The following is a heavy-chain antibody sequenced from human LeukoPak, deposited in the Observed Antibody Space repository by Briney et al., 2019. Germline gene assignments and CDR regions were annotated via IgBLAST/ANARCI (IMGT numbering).Heavy chain of an antibody. CDR1: GGTFSSYA. Sequence: ASVKVSCKASGGTFSSYAISWVRQAPGQGLEWMGRIIPILGIVNYAQKFQGRVTITADKSTSTAYMELSSLRSEDTAVYYCARGRTIFGVVISSNDAFDIWGQGTMVTVSS. D-gene: IGHD3-3*01. CDR2: IIPILGIV. J-gene: IGHJ3*02. CDR3: ARGRTIFGVVISSNDAFDI. V-gene: IGHV1-69*04.